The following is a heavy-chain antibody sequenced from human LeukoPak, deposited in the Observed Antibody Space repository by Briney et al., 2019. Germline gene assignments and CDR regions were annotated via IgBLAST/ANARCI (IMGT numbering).Heavy chain of an antibody. J-gene: IGHJ4*02. CDR1: GYTFTSYY. D-gene: IGHD3-3*01. CDR3: ARGRHFGVVTYFDY. V-gene: IGHV1-18*04. Sequence: ASVKVSCKASGYTFTSYYMHWVRQAPGQGLEWMGWISAYNGNTNYAQKLQGRVTMTTDTSTSTAYMELRSLRSDDTAVYYCARGRHFGVVTYFDYWGQGTLVTVSS. CDR2: ISAYNGNT.